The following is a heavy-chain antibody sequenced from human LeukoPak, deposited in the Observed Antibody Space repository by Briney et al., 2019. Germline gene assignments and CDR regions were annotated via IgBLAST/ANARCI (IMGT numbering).Heavy chain of an antibody. V-gene: IGHV3-23*01. CDR2: ISGSGGST. D-gene: IGHD4-17*01. CDR1: GFTFSSYA. J-gene: IGHJ4*02. Sequence: GGSLRLSCAASGFTFSSYAMSWARRAPGKGLEWVSAISGSGGSTYYADSVKGRFTISRDNSKNTLYLQMNSLRAEDTAVYYCAKTRGDYEYYFDYWGQGTLVTVSS. CDR3: AKTRGDYEYYFDY.